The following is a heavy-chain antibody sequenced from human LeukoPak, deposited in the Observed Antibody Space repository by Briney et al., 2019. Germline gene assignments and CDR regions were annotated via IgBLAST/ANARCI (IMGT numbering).Heavy chain of an antibody. D-gene: IGHD5-18*01. Sequence: PGGSLRLSCAASGFTFSSYEMNWVRQAPGKGLEWVSYISSSGSTIYYADSVKGRFTISRDNAKNSLYLQMNSLRAEDTAVYYCAREGGIQQWNRDSYYYYGMDVWGQGTTVTVSS. CDR2: ISSSGSTI. V-gene: IGHV3-48*03. J-gene: IGHJ6*02. CDR3: AREGGIQQWNRDSYYYYGMDV. CDR1: GFTFSSYE.